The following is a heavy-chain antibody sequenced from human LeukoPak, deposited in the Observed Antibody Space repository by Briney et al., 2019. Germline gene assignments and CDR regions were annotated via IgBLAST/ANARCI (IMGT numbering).Heavy chain of an antibody. CDR3: ARESSGWTNWFDP. CDR2: INPNSGGT. V-gene: IGHV1-2*02. D-gene: IGHD6-19*01. J-gene: IGHJ5*02. Sequence: ASVKVSCKASGYTFTGYYMHWVRQAPGQGLKWMGWINPNSGGTNYAQKFQGRVTMTRDTSISTAYMELSRLRSDDTAVYYCARESSGWTNWFDPWGQGTLVTVSS. CDR1: GYTFTGYY.